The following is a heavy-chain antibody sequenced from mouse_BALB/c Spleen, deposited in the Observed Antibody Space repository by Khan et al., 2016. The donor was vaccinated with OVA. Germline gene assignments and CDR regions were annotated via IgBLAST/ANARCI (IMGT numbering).Heavy chain of an antibody. D-gene: IGHD1-1*01. CDR1: GYTFTNYG. CDR2: INTNTGEP. CDR3: ARGNYYGSNSWFAY. J-gene: IGHJ3*01. Sequence: QIQLVQSGPELKKPGETVKISCKASGYTFTNYGINWVKQAPGKGLKWMGWINTNTGEPTYAEEFKGRFAFSLETSASTAYLQLNNLKNEDTVTYFCARGNYYGSNSWFAYWGQGTLVTVSA. V-gene: IGHV9-3*02.